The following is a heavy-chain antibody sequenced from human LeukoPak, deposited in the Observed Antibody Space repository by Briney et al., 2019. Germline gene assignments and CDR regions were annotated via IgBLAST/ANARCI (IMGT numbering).Heavy chain of an antibody. CDR3: ARGGLQWELLGNWFDP. CDR1: GHTFRNYY. D-gene: IGHD3-3*01. CDR2: INPSADIT. J-gene: IGHJ5*02. V-gene: IGHV1-46*01. Sequence: ASVKVSCEASGHTFRNYYVYWVRQAPGHGLDWMGIINPSADITAYAQKFQGRVTMTRDTSMSTVYMELSSLRSEDTAVYYCARGGLQWELLGNWFDPWGQGTLVTVSS.